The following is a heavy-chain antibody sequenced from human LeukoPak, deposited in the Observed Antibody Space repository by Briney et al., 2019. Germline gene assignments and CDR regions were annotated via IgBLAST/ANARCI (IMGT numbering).Heavy chain of an antibody. CDR2: INHSGST. Sequence: SETLSLTCAVYGGSFSGYYWSWIRQPPGKGLEWIGEINHSGSTNYNPSLKSRVTISVDTSKNQFSLKLSSVTAADTAVYYCARAHYGGLDYWGQGTLVTVSS. D-gene: IGHD4-23*01. CDR1: GGSFSGYY. J-gene: IGHJ4*02. V-gene: IGHV4-34*01. CDR3: ARAHYGGLDY.